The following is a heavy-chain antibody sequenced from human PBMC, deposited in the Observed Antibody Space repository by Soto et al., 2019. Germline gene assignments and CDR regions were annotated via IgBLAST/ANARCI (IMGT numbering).Heavy chain of an antibody. Sequence: EVQLVESGGGLVQPGGSVRLSCAASGFTFSRYWMHWVRQAPGKGLVWVSRIKSDWSSTTYADSVKGRFTISRDNTKNTMYLQMNRLSAEDTALYYCVRDKGIAATVYYDAFNIWGQGTMVTVSS. V-gene: IGHV3-74*01. CDR3: VRDKGIAATVYYDAFNI. CDR1: GFTFSRYW. J-gene: IGHJ3*02. CDR2: IKSDWSST. D-gene: IGHD6-13*01.